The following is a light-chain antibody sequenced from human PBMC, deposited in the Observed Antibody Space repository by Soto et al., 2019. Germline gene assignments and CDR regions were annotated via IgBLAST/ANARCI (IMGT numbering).Light chain of an antibody. CDR2: DNS. J-gene: IGLJ3*02. CDR3: QSYDRSLSGFWV. V-gene: IGLV1-40*01. Sequence: QSVLTQPPSVSGAPGQRVTISCTGSSSNIGAGYDVHWYQQLPGTAPKLLIYDNSNRPSGVPDRFSGSKSGTSASLAITGLQAEDEADYYCQSYDRSLSGFWVFGGGTQLTVL. CDR1: SSNIGAGYD.